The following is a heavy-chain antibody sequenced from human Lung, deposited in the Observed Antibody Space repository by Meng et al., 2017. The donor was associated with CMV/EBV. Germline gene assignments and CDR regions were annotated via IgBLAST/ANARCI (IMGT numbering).Heavy chain of an antibody. CDR2: IRADVNNK. D-gene: IGHD1-7*01. CDR1: GFTFSNHD. J-gene: IGHJ4*02. V-gene: IGHV3-30*02. CDR3: AKQADSKWNYSFDY. Sequence: GESXKISCAASGFTFSNHDMHWVRQAPGRGLEWAAFIRADVNNKYYADSVKGRFTISRDNSKNTLYLQMNSLRAEDTAVYYCAKQADSKWNYSFDYWAQGTXVTVSS.